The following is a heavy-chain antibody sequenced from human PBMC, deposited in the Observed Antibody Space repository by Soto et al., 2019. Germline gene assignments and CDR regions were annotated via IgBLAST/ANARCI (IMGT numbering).Heavy chain of an antibody. CDR1: GGSISSYY. CDR2: IYYSGST. J-gene: IGHJ3*02. V-gene: IGHV4-59*01. Sequence: SETQSLTSTVSGGSISSYYWSWIRQPPGKGLEWIGYIYYSGSTNYNPSLKSRVTISVDTSKNQFSLKLSSVTAADTAVYYCARGLISGYYLYDAFDIWGQGTMVTVSS. CDR3: ARGLISGYYLYDAFDI. D-gene: IGHD3-22*01.